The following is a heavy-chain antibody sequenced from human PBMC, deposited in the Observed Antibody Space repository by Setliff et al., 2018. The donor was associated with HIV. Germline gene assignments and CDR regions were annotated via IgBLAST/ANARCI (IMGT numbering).Heavy chain of an antibody. V-gene: IGHV4-59*12. CDR1: GGSISSYY. CDR2: IYYSGST. Sequence: SETLSLTCTVSGGSISSYYWSWIRQPAGKGLEWIGYIYYSGSTKYNPSLKRRVIMSVDMSTSTAYMELSSLRSEDTAVYYCARVSPWFDPWGQGTLVTVSS. CDR3: ARVSPWFDP. J-gene: IGHJ5*02.